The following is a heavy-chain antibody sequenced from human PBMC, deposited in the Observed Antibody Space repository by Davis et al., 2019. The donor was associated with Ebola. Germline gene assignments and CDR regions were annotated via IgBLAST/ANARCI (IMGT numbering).Heavy chain of an antibody. D-gene: IGHD6-19*01. Sequence: PGGSLRLSCTVSGGSISSYYWSWIRQPPGKGLEWIGYIYYSGSTNYNPSLKSRVTISVDTSKNQFSLKLSSVTAADTAVYYCARSGWNAFDIWGQGTMVTVSS. V-gene: IGHV4-59*01. CDR1: GGSISSYY. CDR3: ARSGWNAFDI. J-gene: IGHJ3*02. CDR2: IYYSGST.